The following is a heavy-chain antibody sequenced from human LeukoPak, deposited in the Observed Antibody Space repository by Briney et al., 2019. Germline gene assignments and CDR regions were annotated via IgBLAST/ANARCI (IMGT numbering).Heavy chain of an antibody. CDR3: AKAARNGDHYYYYGMDV. J-gene: IGHJ6*02. CDR1: GFTFSSYG. Sequence: GGSLRLSCAASGFTFSSYGMHWVRQAPGKGLEWVAVISYDGSNKYYADSVKGRFTISRDNSKNTLYLQMNGLRAEDTAVYHCAKAARNGDHYYYYGMDVWGQGITVTVSS. D-gene: IGHD4-17*01. V-gene: IGHV3-30*18. CDR2: ISYDGSNK.